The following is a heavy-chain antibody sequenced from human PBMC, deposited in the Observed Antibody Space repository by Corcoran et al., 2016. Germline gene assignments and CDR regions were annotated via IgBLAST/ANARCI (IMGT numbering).Heavy chain of an antibody. D-gene: IGHD2-2*01. CDR1: GFTFSSYN. V-gene: IGHV3-48*04. J-gene: IGHJ6*02. Sequence: EVQLVESGGGLVQPGGSLRLSCAASGFTFSSYNMNWVRQAPGKGLEWVSYISRSSNTIYYADSVKGRLTISRDNAKNSLYLQLNSLRAEDTAVDYGAGDGSEYCSRTSCRSAYYYYGMDVWGQGTTVTVSS. CDR3: AGDGSEYCSRTSCRSAYYYYGMDV. CDR2: ISRSSNTI.